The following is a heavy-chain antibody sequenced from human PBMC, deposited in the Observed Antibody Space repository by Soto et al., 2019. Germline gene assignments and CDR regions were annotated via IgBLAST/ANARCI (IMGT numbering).Heavy chain of an antibody. D-gene: IGHD5-12*01. Sequence: GSLRLSCAASGFTVNSNYMSWVRQAPGKGLEWVSVIYSDGSTYYADSVKGRFIISRDNSKNTLYLQMNSLRAEDTAVYYCARDGDGYNYWGQGTLVTVSS. CDR2: IYSDGST. V-gene: IGHV3-66*01. CDR3: ARDGDGYNY. CDR1: GFTVNSNY. J-gene: IGHJ4*02.